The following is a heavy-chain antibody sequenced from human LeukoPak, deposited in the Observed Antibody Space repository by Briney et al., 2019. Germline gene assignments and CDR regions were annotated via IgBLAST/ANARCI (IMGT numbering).Heavy chain of an antibody. D-gene: IGHD3-22*01. CDR3: ASQSPRVVITLYYYYGMDV. Sequence: GGSLRLSCAASGFTVSSNYMNWVRQAPGKGLEWVSVIYSGGSTYYADSVKGRFTISRDNSKNTLYLQMNSLRAEDTAVYYCASQSPRVVITLYYYYGMDVWGQGTTVTVSS. CDR2: IYSGGST. J-gene: IGHJ6*02. V-gene: IGHV3-53*01. CDR1: GFTVSSNY.